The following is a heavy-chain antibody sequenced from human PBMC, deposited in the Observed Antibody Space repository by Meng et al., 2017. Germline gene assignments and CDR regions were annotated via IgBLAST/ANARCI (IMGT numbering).Heavy chain of an antibody. D-gene: IGHD6-13*01. CDR2: IYPGDSDT. CDR3: ARPGIAAAGTRAFDI. J-gene: IGHJ3*02. CDR1: GGSISSYD. Sequence: ETLSLTCTVSGGSISSYDWSWIRQPPGKGLEWMGIIYPGDSDTRYSTPFQGQVTISADKSISTAYLQWSSLKASDTAMYYCARPGIAAAGTRAFDIWGQGTMVTVSS. V-gene: IGHV5-51*01.